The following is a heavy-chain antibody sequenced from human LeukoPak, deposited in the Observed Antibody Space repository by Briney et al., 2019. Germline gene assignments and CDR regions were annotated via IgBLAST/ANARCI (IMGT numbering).Heavy chain of an antibody. Sequence: PGGSLRLSCTTSGFTFGDYAMSWVRQAPGKGPEWISFIRSKAYGGTTEYAASVKGRFTISRDDSKSIAYLQMNSLKTEDTAVYYCTRPKLGGSGVVDYWGQGTLVTVSS. V-gene: IGHV3-49*04. J-gene: IGHJ4*02. CDR1: GFTFGDYA. CDR3: TRPKLGGSGVVDY. CDR2: IRSKAYGGTT. D-gene: IGHD3-10*01.